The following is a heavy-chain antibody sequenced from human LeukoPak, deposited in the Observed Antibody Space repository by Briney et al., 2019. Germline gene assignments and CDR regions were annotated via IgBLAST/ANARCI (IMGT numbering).Heavy chain of an antibody. CDR3: ARAGIFGVVTAVRAWFDP. D-gene: IGHD3-3*01. CDR1: GYTFTGYY. J-gene: IGHJ5*02. V-gene: IGHV1-2*02. Sequence: ASVKVSCKASGYTFTGYYMHWVRQAPGQGLEWMGWINPNSGGTNYAQKFQGRVTMTRDTSISTAYMELSRLRSDDTAVYYCARAGIFGVVTAVRAWFDPWGQGTLVTVSS. CDR2: INPNSGGT.